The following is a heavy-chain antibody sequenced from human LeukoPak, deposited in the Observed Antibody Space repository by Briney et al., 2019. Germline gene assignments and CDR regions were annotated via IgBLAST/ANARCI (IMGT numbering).Heavy chain of an antibody. J-gene: IGHJ5*02. CDR3: ARLNKPGWFDP. Sequence: KPSETLSLTCTVSGGSISRSRYYWGWIRQPPGKGLEWIGSIYYSGSTYYNPSLKSRLTISVDTSNNQFSLKLTSVTAADTAIYYCARLNKPGWFDPWGQGSLVTVSS. D-gene: IGHD1-14*01. V-gene: IGHV4-39*01. CDR1: GGSISRSRYY. CDR2: IYYSGST.